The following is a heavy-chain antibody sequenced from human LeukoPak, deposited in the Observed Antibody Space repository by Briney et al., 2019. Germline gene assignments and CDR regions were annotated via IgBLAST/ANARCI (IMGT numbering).Heavy chain of an antibody. CDR2: INQYGSEK. D-gene: IGHD6-13*01. V-gene: IGHV3-7*01. J-gene: IGHJ2*01. Sequence: PGGSLRLSCAASGFTVSDYWMSWVRQAPGKGLEWVANINQYGSEKNYVDSVKGRLTTSRDNAKNSLFLQMNSLRVEDTAVYYCARVSAAGTGFLDLWGRGTLVLVSA. CDR3: ARVSAAGTGFLDL. CDR1: GFTVSDYW.